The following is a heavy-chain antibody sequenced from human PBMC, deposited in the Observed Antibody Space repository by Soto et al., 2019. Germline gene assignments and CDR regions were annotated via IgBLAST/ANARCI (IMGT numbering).Heavy chain of an antibody. D-gene: IGHD5-18*01. J-gene: IGHJ3*02. Sequence: SVKVSCKASGGSFSSYAISWVRQAPGQGLEWMGGIIPIFGTANYAQKFQGRVTITADESTSTAYMELSSLRSEDTAVYYCARALAAMVAPDAFDIWGQGTMVTVSS. CDR1: GGSFSSYA. CDR2: IIPIFGTA. CDR3: ARALAAMVAPDAFDI. V-gene: IGHV1-69*13.